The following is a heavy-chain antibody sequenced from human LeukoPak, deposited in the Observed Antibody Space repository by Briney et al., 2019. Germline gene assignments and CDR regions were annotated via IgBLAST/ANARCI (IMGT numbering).Heavy chain of an antibody. J-gene: IGHJ4*02. CDR1: GYTFTSYY. Sequence: ASVKVSCKASGYTFTSYYMDWVRQAPGQGLEGMGIINPSGGSTSYGRKFQGRVTMTRDMSTSTVYMELSSLRSEETAVYYCARTHGDYASLDYWGQGTLVTVSS. CDR3: ARTHGDYASLDY. CDR2: INPSGGST. D-gene: IGHD4-17*01. V-gene: IGHV1-46*01.